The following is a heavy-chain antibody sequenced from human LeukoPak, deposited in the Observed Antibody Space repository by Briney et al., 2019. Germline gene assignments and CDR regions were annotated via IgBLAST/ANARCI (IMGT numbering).Heavy chain of an antibody. Sequence: SETLSLTCTVSGGSISSSSYYWGWIRQPPGKGLEWIGSIYYSGSTYYNPSLKSRVTISVDTSKNQFSLKLSSVTAADTAVYYCARGGGGGWYKFRGPDYFDYWGQGTLVTVSS. J-gene: IGHJ4*02. CDR3: ARGGGGGWYKFRGPDYFDY. V-gene: IGHV4-39*01. D-gene: IGHD6-19*01. CDR1: GGSISSSSYY. CDR2: IYYSGST.